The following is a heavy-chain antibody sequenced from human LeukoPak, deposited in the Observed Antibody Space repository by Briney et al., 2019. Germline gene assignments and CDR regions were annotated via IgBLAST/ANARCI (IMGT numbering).Heavy chain of an antibody. CDR3: ARGTFHFDY. CDR2: IYYSGST. Sequence: PSETLSLTCTVSGGSISGYYWSWIRQPPGKGLEWMGYIYYSGSTNYNPSLKSRATISVDTSKNQFSLKLSSVTAADTAVYYCARGTFHFDYWGQGTLVTVSS. CDR1: GGSISGYY. J-gene: IGHJ4*02. V-gene: IGHV4-59*08. D-gene: IGHD2/OR15-2a*01.